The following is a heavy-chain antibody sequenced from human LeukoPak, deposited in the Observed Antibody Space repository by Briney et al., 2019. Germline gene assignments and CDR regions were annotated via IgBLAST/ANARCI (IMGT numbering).Heavy chain of an antibody. V-gene: IGHV1-3*04. J-gene: IGHJ4*02. CDR2: INTGNGNT. CDR1: GYTFTSYA. CDR3: ARDWWELLYYFDY. D-gene: IGHD1-26*01. Sequence: ASVKVSCKASGYTFTSYAIHWVRQAPGQRLEWMGWINTGNGNTKYSQKFQGRVTITRDTSASTAYMELSSLRSEDTAVYYCARDWWELLYYFDYWGQGTLVTVSS.